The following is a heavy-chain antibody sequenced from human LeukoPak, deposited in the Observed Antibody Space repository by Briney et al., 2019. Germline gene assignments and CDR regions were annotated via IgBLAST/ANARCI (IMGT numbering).Heavy chain of an antibody. CDR1: GFTFSSYA. CDR3: ARDTGYCSGGSCLIFDY. CDR2: ISGSGGST. D-gene: IGHD2-15*01. Sequence: GGSLRLSCAASGFTFSSYAMSWVRQAPGKGLEWVAAISGSGGSTYYADSVKGRFTISRDNSRNTLYLQMNSLRAEDTAVYYCARDTGYCSGGSCLIFDYWGQGTLVTVSS. J-gene: IGHJ4*02. V-gene: IGHV3-23*01.